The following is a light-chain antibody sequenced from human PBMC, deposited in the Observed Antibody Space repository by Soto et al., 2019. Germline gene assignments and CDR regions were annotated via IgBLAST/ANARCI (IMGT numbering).Light chain of an antibody. Sequence: QSALTQPASLSGSPGQSITISCTGTSSDVGGYNYVSWYQQHPGKAPKLMIYDVSNRPSGVSNRFSGSESGNTASLTISGLQAEDEADYYCSSYRASSTTHYVFGTGTKVTVL. CDR1: SSDVGGYNY. CDR3: SSYRASSTTHYV. CDR2: DVS. J-gene: IGLJ1*01. V-gene: IGLV2-14*03.